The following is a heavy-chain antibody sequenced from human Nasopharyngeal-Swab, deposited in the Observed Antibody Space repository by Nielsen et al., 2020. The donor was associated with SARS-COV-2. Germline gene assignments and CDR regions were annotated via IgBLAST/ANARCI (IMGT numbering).Heavy chain of an antibody. Sequence: LRLSCAASGFTFSNYRMHWVRQAPGKGLVWVSRINGDGSSLNYADFVKGRFTISTDNAKSTLYLEMNSLRAEDTAVYYCARGRGSSTSMIGYWGQGTLVTVSS. CDR3: ARGRGSSTSMIGY. CDR1: GFTFSNYR. CDR2: INGDGSSL. J-gene: IGHJ4*02. D-gene: IGHD2/OR15-2a*01. V-gene: IGHV3-74*01.